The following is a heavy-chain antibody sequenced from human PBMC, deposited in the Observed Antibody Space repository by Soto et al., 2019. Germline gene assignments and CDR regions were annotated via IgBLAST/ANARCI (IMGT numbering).Heavy chain of an antibody. CDR1: GFTFSSYW. D-gene: IGHD4-17*01. Sequence: EVQLVESGGALVQPGGSLRLSCAASGFTFSSYWMHWVRQAPGKGLVWVSRINSDGTITSQADSVKGRFTVSRDNANNSLDLQMNSLRADDTAVYYCARVGYGNYHFDYWGQGILVTVSS. V-gene: IGHV3-74*01. CDR2: INSDGTIT. J-gene: IGHJ4*02. CDR3: ARVGYGNYHFDY.